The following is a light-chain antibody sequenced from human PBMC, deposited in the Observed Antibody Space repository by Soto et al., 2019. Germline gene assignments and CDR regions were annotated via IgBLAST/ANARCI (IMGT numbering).Light chain of an antibody. CDR3: QQYRSWPRT. CDR2: GAS. Sequence: DIVLTQSPATLSVSPGERVTLSCRASQSVDINLAWYQQKPGQAPRLLIYGASTRATDMSGTFSGRGSGTEFTLTISNVRPEDFAVYYCQQYRSWPRTFGQGTKVDI. CDR1: QSVDIN. V-gene: IGKV3-15*01. J-gene: IGKJ1*01.